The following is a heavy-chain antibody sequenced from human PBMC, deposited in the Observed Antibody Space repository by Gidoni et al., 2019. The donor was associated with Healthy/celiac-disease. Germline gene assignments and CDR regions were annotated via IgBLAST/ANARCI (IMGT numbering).Heavy chain of an antibody. Sequence: QVQLVESGGGVVQPGTSLRLYCAASGFTFSSYAMHWVRQAPGKGLGWVAVRSYEGNNKYYADSVKGRFTISSDNSKSTLYLQINSLRAEDTAVYYCARNRVGAKGYYYYGMDVWGQGTTVTVSS. V-gene: IGHV3-30-3*01. J-gene: IGHJ6*02. D-gene: IGHD1-26*01. CDR1: GFTFSSYA. CDR2: RSYEGNNK. CDR3: ARNRVGAKGYYYYGMDV.